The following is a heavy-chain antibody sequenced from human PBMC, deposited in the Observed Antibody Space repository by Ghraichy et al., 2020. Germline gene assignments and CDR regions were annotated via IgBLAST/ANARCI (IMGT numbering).Heavy chain of an antibody. CDR2: IKQDGSEK. D-gene: IGHD4-17*01. CDR1: GFTFSSYW. Sequence: GGSLRLSCAASGFTFSSYWMSWVRQAPGKGLEWVANIKQDGSEKYYVDSVKGRFTISRDNAKNSLYLQMNSLRAEDTAVYYCARDAADWDYAKFDYWGQGTLVTVSS. CDR3: ARDAADWDYAKFDY. J-gene: IGHJ4*02. V-gene: IGHV3-7*03.